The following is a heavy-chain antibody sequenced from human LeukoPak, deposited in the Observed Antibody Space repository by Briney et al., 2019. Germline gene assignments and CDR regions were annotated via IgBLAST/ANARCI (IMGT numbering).Heavy chain of an antibody. Sequence: ASVKVSCKVSGYTLTELSMHWVRQAPGKGLEWMGGFDPGDGETIYAQKFQGRVTMTEDTSSDTAYMELSSLRSEDTAVYYCATDWDWNYSFDYWGQGTLVTVSS. CDR3: ATDWDWNYSFDY. D-gene: IGHD1-7*01. J-gene: IGHJ4*02. V-gene: IGHV1-24*01. CDR1: GYTLTELS. CDR2: FDPGDGET.